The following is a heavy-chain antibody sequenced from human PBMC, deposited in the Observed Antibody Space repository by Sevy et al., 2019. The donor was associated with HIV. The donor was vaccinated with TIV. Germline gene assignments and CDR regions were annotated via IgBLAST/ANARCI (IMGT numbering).Heavy chain of an antibody. CDR3: ARDYTMVRGVIRMDV. J-gene: IGHJ6*02. CDR2: IKQDGSEK. CDR1: GFTFSSYW. V-gene: IGHV3-7*01. Sequence: GGSLILSCAASGFTFSSYWMSWVRQAPGKGLEWVANIKQDGSEKYYVDSVKGRFTISRDNAKNSLYLQMNSLRAEDTAVYYCARDYTMVRGVIRMDVWGQGTTVTVSS. D-gene: IGHD3-10*01.